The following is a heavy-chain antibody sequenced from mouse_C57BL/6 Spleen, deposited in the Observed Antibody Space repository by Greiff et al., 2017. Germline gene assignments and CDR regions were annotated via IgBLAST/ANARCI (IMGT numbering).Heavy chain of an antibody. CDR3: ARDWDWYFDV. CDR2: IHPNSGST. Sequence: QVQLQQPGAELVKPGASVKLSCKASGYTFTSYWMHWVKQRPGQGLEWIGMIHPNSGSTNYNEKFKIKATLTVDKSSSTAYMQLSSLTSEDSAVYYCARDWDWYFDVWGTGTTVTVSS. V-gene: IGHV1-64*01. J-gene: IGHJ1*03. CDR1: GYTFTSYW. D-gene: IGHD4-1*01.